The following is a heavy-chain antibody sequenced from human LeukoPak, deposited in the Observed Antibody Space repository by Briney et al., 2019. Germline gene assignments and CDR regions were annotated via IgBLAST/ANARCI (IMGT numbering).Heavy chain of an antibody. Sequence: GPSLRLACVAAAFTFSVHSTNSGRQAPAEGRGWVSSVSSSSNYTNYADSMRGRYTISRDNARNSVYLQMICLRPEDTAVYYCARSPDRDYSDMGSCRFDPWGQGTLVTVSS. CDR1: AFTFSVHS. J-gene: IGHJ5*02. D-gene: IGHD3-22*01. CDR3: ARSPDRDYSDMGSCRFDP. CDR2: VSSSSNYT. V-gene: IGHV3-21*01.